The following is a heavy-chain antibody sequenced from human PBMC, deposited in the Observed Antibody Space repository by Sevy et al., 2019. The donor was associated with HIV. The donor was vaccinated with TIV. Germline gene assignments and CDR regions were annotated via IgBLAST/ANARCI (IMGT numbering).Heavy chain of an antibody. V-gene: IGHV1-69*13. D-gene: IGHD2-21*01. CDR1: GGTFSSYA. CDR3: ARDPLGGEPDY. Sequence: ASVKVSCKASGGTFSSYAMSWVRQAPGQGLEWMGGIIPIFGTANYAQKFQGRVTITADESTSTAYMELSSLRSEDTAMYYCARDPLGGEPDYWGQGTLVTVSS. J-gene: IGHJ4*02. CDR2: IIPIFGTA.